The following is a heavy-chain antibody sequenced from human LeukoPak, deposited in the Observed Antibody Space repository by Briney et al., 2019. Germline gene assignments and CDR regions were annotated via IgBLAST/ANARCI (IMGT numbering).Heavy chain of an antibody. CDR1: GFTFSDYV. Sequence: GGSLRLPCAASGFTFSDYVLLWFRKAPGRGLDWVGRIRSKANSYAPAYAASVKGRFTISRDDSKNTAYLQMNSLKTEDTAVYYCTSNLENLPHSYDYVWGSYRSTDYWGQGTLVTVSS. J-gene: IGHJ4*02. CDR2: IRSKANSYAP. CDR3: TSNLENLPHSYDYVWGSYRSTDY. V-gene: IGHV3-73*01. D-gene: IGHD3-16*02.